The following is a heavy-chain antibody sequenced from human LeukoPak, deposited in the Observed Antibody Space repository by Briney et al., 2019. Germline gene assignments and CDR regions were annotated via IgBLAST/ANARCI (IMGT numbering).Heavy chain of an antibody. CDR2: IGTAGEI. CDR1: GFTFRSYD. D-gene: IGHD3-22*01. J-gene: IGHJ3*02. CDR3: ARQMIVVLVTSDAFDI. Sequence: GGSLRLSCAASGFTFRSYDMHWVRQATGKGLEWVSGIGTAGEIYYPGSVKGRFTISRENAKNSLYLQMNSLRAEDTAVYYCARQMIVVLVTSDAFDIWGQGTMVTVPS. V-gene: IGHV3-13*01.